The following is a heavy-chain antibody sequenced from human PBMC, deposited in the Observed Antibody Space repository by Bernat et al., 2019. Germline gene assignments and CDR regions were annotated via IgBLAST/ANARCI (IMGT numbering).Heavy chain of an antibody. D-gene: IGHD3-22*01. J-gene: IGHJ4*02. V-gene: IGHV3-30*18. CDR3: AKAESDRSGVDY. CDR2: ISYDGSNK. CDR1: GFTFSSYG. Sequence: QVQLVESGGGVVHPGRSLRLSCAASGFTFSSYGMHWVRQAPGKGLEWVAVISYDGSNKYYADSVKGRFTNSRDNSKKTLYLQMNSLRAEDTAVYYCAKAESDRSGVDYWGQGTLVTVSS.